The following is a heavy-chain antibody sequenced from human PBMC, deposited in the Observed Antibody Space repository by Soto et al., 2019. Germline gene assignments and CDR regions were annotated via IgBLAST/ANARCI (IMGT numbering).Heavy chain of an antibody. D-gene: IGHD2-2*01. CDR3: ARTSLRYCSSTSCFYGMDV. J-gene: IGHJ6*02. CDR2: INAGNGNT. CDR1: GYTFTSYA. Sequence: ASVKVSCKASGYTFTSYAMHWVRQAPGQRLEWMGWINAGNGNTKYSQKFQGRVTITRDTSASTAYMELSSLRSEDTAVYYCARTSLRYCSSTSCFYGMDVWRQGTTVTVSS. V-gene: IGHV1-3*01.